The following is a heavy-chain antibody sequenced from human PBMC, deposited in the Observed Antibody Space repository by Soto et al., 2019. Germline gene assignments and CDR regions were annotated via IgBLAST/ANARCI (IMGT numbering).Heavy chain of an antibody. J-gene: IGHJ4*02. CDR1: GYTFTSYA. D-gene: IGHD3-16*02. CDR3: ARSRRSYYVDY. Sequence: ASVKVSCKASGYTFTSYAMHWVRQAPGQRLEWMGWINAGNGNTKYSQKFQGRVTITRDTSASTAYMELTSLRSEDTAVYYCARSRRSYYVDYWGQGILVTVSS. V-gene: IGHV1-3*01. CDR2: INAGNGNT.